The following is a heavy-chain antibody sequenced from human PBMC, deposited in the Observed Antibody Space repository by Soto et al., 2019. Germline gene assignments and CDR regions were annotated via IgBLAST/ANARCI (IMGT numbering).Heavy chain of an antibody. CDR3: ARLRRISDYDFWSGYYIQWSFSLVSATTDKYNWFDP. CDR1: GYSFTSYW. D-gene: IGHD3-3*01. Sequence: LGESLKISCKGSGYSFTSYWIGWVRQMPGKGLEWMGIIYPGDSDTRYSPSFQGQVTISADKSISTAYLQWSSLKASDTAMYYCARLRRISDYDFWSGYYIQWSFSLVSATTDKYNWFDPWGQGTLVTVSS. J-gene: IGHJ5*02. CDR2: IYPGDSDT. V-gene: IGHV5-51*01.